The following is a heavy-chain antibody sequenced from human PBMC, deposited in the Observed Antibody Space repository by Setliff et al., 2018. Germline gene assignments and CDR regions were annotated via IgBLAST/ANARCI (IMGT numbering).Heavy chain of an antibody. D-gene: IGHD1-26*01. Sequence: SETLSLTCTVSGYSFSSGHYWGWIRQPPGKGLEWIGSISHSGSAYYNPSLKSRVTISVDTSKNQFSLHLTSVTAADTAVYYCAREVGTSTSSDAFDVWGQGMMVTVSS. V-gene: IGHV4-38-2*02. CDR3: AREVGTSTSSDAFDV. CDR1: GYSFSSGHY. J-gene: IGHJ3*01. CDR2: ISHSGSA.